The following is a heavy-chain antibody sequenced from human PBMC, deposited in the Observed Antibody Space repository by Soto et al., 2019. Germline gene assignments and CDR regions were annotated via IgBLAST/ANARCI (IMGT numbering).Heavy chain of an antibody. Sequence: ASVKVSCKISGHTLTEFSIHWVRQAPGKGLEWMGGFDPEGGEAIYAQKWHGRVTITADESTSTAYMELSSLRSEDTAVYYCARGSSTQRCFDYWGQGTLVTVSS. J-gene: IGHJ4*02. V-gene: IGHV1-24*01. D-gene: IGHD6-13*01. CDR1: GHTLTEFS. CDR2: FDPEGGEA. CDR3: ARGSSTQRCFDY.